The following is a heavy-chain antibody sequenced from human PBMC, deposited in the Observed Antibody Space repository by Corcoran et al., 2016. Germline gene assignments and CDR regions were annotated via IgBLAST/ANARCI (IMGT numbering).Heavy chain of an antibody. CDR1: GYTFTSYY. D-gene: IGHD5-18*01. CDR3: ARDGTQYRYSDGNFDY. Sequence: QVQLVQSGAEVKKPGASVKVSCKASGYTFTSYYMHWVRQAPGQGLEWMGIINPSGGSTSYAQKFQGRVTMTRDTSTSTVYMELSSLRSEDTAVYYCARDGTQYRYSDGNFDYWGQGTLVTVSS. CDR2: INPSGGST. V-gene: IGHV1-46*01. J-gene: IGHJ4*02.